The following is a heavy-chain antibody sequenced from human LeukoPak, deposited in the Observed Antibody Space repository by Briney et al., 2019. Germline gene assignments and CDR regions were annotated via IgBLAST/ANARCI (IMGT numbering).Heavy chain of an antibody. Sequence: SEALSLTCNVSDGSINAYYWSWIRQSPGKGLEWIGYIFYNGNTNYNPSLKSRVTFSIGASRNHFSLKMTSVTAADTAVYYCARTKIVGAYWGDWFDPWGQGTLVTVSS. CDR1: DGSINAYY. J-gene: IGHJ5*02. CDR2: IFYNGNT. D-gene: IGHD1-26*01. CDR3: ARTKIVGAYWGDWFDP. V-gene: IGHV4-59*08.